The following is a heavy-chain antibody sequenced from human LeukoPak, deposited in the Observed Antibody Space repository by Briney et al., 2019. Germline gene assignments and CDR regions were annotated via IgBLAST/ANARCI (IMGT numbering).Heavy chain of an antibody. CDR3: AKDNGDSSGYYLSPFDY. J-gene: IGHJ4*02. D-gene: IGHD3-22*01. CDR2: ISGSGGST. CDR1: GFTFSSYA. Sequence: GGSLRLSCAASGFTFSSYAMSWVRQAPGKGLEWGSAISGSGGSTYYADSVKGRFTISRDNSKNTLYLQMNSLRAEDTAVYYCAKDNGDSSGYYLSPFDYWGQGTLVTVSS. V-gene: IGHV3-23*01.